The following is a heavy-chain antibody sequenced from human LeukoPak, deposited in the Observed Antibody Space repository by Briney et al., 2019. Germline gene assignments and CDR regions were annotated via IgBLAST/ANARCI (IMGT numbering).Heavy chain of an antibody. V-gene: IGHV4-39*01. CDR3: ARHDGGIVVVPAAIRFDP. Sequence: SQTLSLTCTVSGDSISSGGYYWGWIRQPPGKGLEWIGSIYYSGSTYYNPSLKSRVTISVDTSKNQFSLKLSSVTAADTAVYYCARHDGGIVVVPAAIRFDPWGQGTLVSVSS. D-gene: IGHD2-2*01. J-gene: IGHJ5*02. CDR1: GDSISSGGYY. CDR2: IYYSGST.